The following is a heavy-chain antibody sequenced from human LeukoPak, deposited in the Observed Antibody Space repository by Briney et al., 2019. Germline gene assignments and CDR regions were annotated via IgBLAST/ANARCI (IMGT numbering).Heavy chain of an antibody. V-gene: IGHV3-9*01. D-gene: IGHD3-10*01. CDR1: GFTFDDYA. J-gene: IGHJ6*02. CDR3: AKALRSGYYYGIGG. Sequence: GGSLRLTCAASGFTFDDYAMHWVRQAPGKGLEWVSGISWNSGSIGYADSVKGRFTISRDNAKNSLYLQMNSLRAEDTALYYCAKALRSGYYYGIGGWGQGTTVTVSS. CDR2: ISWNSGSI.